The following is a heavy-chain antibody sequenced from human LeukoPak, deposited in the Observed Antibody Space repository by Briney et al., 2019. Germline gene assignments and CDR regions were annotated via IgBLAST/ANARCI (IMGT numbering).Heavy chain of an antibody. CDR1: GFTFSIYA. CDR3: AKIPAGYDFWSGPIDY. D-gene: IGHD3-3*01. CDR2: ISSDGRST. J-gene: IGHJ4*02. Sequence: GGSLRLSCAASGFTFSIYAMHWVRQAPGKGLEYVSAISSDGRSTYYANSVKGRFTVSRDNSKSTLYLQVGSLRVEDMAVYYCAKIPAGYDFWSGPIDYWGQGTLVTVSS. V-gene: IGHV3-64*01.